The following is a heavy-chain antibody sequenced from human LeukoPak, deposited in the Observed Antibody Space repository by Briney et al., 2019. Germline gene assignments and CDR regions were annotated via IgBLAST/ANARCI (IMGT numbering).Heavy chain of an antibody. Sequence: GGSLRLSCAGSGLTFSTYEMNWLRQAPGKGLEWVSYIGSRPTTTYYAESVRGRFTISRDNTKNSVFLQMTSLRADDVAVYSCATSGAYEISWAFNIWGQGTMATVSS. CDR1: GLTFSTYE. V-gene: IGHV3-48*03. D-gene: IGHD3-9*01. CDR2: IGSRPTTT. CDR3: ATSGAYEISWAFNI. J-gene: IGHJ3*02.